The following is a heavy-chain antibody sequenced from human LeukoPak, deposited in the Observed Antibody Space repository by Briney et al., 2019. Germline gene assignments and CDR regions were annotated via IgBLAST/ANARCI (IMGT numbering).Heavy chain of an antibody. J-gene: IGHJ4*02. Sequence: GGSPRLSCAAFGFTFSSYGMHWVRQTPGKGLEWVAFIRHDGSYQQYADSVKGRFTVSRDNPKDMVYLQMNSLRTEDTAVYYCAKNRDSSDYPRDFDFWGQGTLVTVSS. CDR3: AKNRDSSDYPRDFDF. D-gene: IGHD3-22*01. CDR1: GFTFSSYG. CDR2: IRHDGSYQ. V-gene: IGHV3-30*02.